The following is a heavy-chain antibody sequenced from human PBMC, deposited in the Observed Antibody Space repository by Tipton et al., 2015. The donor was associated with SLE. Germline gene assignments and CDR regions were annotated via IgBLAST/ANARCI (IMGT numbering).Heavy chain of an antibody. Sequence: TLTLTCTVSGGSITSYYWSWIRQPPGKGLEWIGYIYYSGSTNYKPSLKSRVTISVDSSRTQFSLKLNSVTAADTAVYYCARGYSSYWFDPWGQGTLVTVSS. D-gene: IGHD6-13*01. CDR1: GGSITSYY. CDR3: ARGYSSYWFDP. CDR2: IYYSGST. V-gene: IGHV4-59*01. J-gene: IGHJ5*02.